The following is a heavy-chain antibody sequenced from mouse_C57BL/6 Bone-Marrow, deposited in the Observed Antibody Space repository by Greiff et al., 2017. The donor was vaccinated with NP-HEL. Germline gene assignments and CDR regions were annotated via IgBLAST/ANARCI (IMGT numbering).Heavy chain of an antibody. J-gene: IGHJ4*01. CDR2: INYDGSST. CDR1: GFTFSDYY. Sequence: DVKLVESEGGLVQPGSSMKLSCTASGFTFSDYYMAWVRQVPEKGLEWVANINYDGSSTYYLDSLKSRFIISRDNAKNILYLQMSSLKSEDTATYYCARAPSSYDYAMDYWGQGTSVTVSS. CDR3: ARAPSSYDYAMDY. D-gene: IGHD1-1*01. V-gene: IGHV5-16*01.